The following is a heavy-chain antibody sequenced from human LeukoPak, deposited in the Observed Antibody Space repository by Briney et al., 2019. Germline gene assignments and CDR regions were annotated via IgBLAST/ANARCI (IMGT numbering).Heavy chain of an antibody. J-gene: IGHJ6*02. CDR1: GFTFSTYS. CDR2: ITSTSGTI. Sequence: GGSLRLSCAASGFTFSTYSMIWVRQAPGKGLEWISYITSTSGTIYYADSAKRRFTISRDNAKNSLFLQMNSLRDEDTAVYYCASAAGHFYGMDVWGQGTTVTVSS. CDR3: ASAAGHFYGMDV. V-gene: IGHV3-48*02.